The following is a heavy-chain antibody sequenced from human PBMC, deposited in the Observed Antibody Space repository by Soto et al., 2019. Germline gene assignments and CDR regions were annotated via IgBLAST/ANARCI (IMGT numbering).Heavy chain of an antibody. J-gene: IGHJ6*03. Sequence: EVQLVESGGGLVQPGGSLRLSCAASGFTFSSYSMNWVRQAPGKGLEWVSYISSSSSTIYYADSVKGRFTISRDNAKNSLYLQMNSLRAEHTAVYYCARGLAAAGTGRYYYYYYYMDVWGKGTTVTVSS. CDR1: GFTFSSYS. D-gene: IGHD6-13*01. CDR2: ISSSSSTI. V-gene: IGHV3-48*01. CDR3: ARGLAAAGTGRYYYYYYYMDV.